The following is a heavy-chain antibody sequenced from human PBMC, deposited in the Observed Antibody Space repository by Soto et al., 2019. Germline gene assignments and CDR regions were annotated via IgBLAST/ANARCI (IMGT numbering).Heavy chain of an antibody. CDR1: GGSISSGGYY. CDR3: ARGQKNWNYVLFFDY. J-gene: IGHJ4*02. CDR2: IYYSGST. V-gene: IGHV4-31*03. Sequence: QVQLQESGPGLVKPSQTLSLTCTVSGGSISSGGYYWSWIRQHPGKGLEWIGYIYYSGSTYYNPSLKSRVTISVETSKNQFSLKLSSVTAADTAVYYCARGQKNWNYVLFFDYWGQGTLVTVSS. D-gene: IGHD1-7*01.